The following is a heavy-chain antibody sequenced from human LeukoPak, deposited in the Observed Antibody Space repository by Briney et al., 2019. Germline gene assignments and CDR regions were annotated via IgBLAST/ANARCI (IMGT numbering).Heavy chain of an antibody. V-gene: IGHV3-30*02. D-gene: IGHD3-22*01. Sequence: GGSLRLSCAASGFTFSSYGMHWVRQAPGKGLEWVAFIRYDGSNKYYADSVKGRFTISRDNSNNTLYLQMNSLRADDTAVYYCARDDSSGYYLLGAFDIWGQGTMVTVSS. CDR3: ARDDSSGYYLLGAFDI. CDR1: GFTFSSYG. J-gene: IGHJ3*02. CDR2: IRYDGSNK.